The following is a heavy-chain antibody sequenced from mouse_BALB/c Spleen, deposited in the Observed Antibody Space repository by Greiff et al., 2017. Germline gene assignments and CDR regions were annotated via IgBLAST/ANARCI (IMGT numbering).Heavy chain of an antibody. J-gene: IGHJ3*01. D-gene: IGHD2-14*01. CDR1: GYTFTDYY. CDR2: IYPGSGNT. V-gene: IGHV1-77*01. CDR3: ARYRYDAWFAY. Sequence: QVQLQQSGAELARPGASVKLSCKASGYTFTDYYINWVKQRTGQGLEWIGEIYPGSGNTYYNEKFKGKATLTADKSSSTAYMQLSSLTSEDSAVYYCARYRYDAWFAYWGQGTLVTVSA.